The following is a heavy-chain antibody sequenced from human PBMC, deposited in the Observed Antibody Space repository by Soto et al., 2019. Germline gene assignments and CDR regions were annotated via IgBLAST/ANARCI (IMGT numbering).Heavy chain of an antibody. J-gene: IGHJ5*02. Sequence: QVPLVQSGAEVKKPGSSVTVSCKASGGTFSSYAIHWVRQAPGQGLAWMGGIIPMYGPAQYAQRFQGRVTITADESTTTVYMDLTSLTSQDTAVYSCARVTCMVRGVIDNGFAPWGHGTLVTVSS. CDR3: ARVTCMVRGVIDNGFAP. CDR2: IIPMYGPA. CDR1: GGTFSSYA. D-gene: IGHD3-10*01. V-gene: IGHV1-69*01.